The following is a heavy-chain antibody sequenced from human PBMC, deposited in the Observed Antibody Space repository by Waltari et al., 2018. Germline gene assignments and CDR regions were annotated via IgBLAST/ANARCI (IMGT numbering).Heavy chain of an antibody. CDR1: GYSFTSYW. D-gene: IGHD5-12*01. V-gene: IGHV5-51*01. CDR2: IYPGDSDT. CDR3: ARSWMATINLGWFDP. Sequence: EVQLVQSGAEVKKPGESLKISCKGSGYSFTSYWTGWVRQIPGKGLEWMGFIYPGDSDTRDSPSFQGQGTISADKSISTAYLQWSSLKASDTAMYYCARSWMATINLGWFDPWGQGTLVTVSS. J-gene: IGHJ5*02.